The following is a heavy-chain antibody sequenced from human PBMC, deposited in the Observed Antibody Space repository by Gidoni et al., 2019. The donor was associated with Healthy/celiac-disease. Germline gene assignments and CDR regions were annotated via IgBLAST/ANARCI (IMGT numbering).Heavy chain of an antibody. CDR2: IIRIFGTA. D-gene: IGHD2-21*01. CDR3: ARVGLRLDAFDY. Sequence: QVQLVQSRAEVKKPGSSVKVSCKASGGTFCSSAISWVRQAPGEGLEWMGWIIRIFGTANYAQKFEGRVTMTADESTSTAYMELSSLRSEDTAVYYCARVGLRLDAFDYWGQGTLVTVSS. CDR1: GGTFCSSA. V-gene: IGHV1-69*01. J-gene: IGHJ4*02.